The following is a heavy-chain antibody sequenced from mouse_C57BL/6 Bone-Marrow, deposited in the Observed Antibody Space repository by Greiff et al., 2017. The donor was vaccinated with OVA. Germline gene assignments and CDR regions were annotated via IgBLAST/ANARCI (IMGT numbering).Heavy chain of an antibody. CDR3: ESGEPWYFDV. Sequence: QVQLKQPGAELVKPGASVKLSCKASGYTFTSYWMHWVKQRPGQGLEWIGMIHPNSGSTNYNEKFKSKATLTVDKSSSTAYMQLSSLTSEDSEVYYCESGEPWYFDVWGTWTTVTVSS. J-gene: IGHJ1*03. V-gene: IGHV1-64*01. CDR2: IHPNSGST. CDR1: GYTFTSYW.